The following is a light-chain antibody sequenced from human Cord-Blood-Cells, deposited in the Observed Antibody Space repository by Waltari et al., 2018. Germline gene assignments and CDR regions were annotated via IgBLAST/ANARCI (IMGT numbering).Light chain of an antibody. CDR2: WAS. CDR1: QSVLYSSNNKNY. V-gene: IGKV4-1*01. CDR3: QQYYSTPWT. J-gene: IGKJ1*01. Sequence: DIVMTQSPDSLAVSLGERATINCKSSQSVLYSSNNKNYLALYQQKPGQPPKLLISWASTRESGVPDRFSGSASGTDFTLTISSLQAEDVAVYYCQQYYSTPWTFGQGTKVEIK.